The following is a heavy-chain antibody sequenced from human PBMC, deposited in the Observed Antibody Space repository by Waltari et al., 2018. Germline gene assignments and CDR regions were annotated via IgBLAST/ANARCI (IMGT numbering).Heavy chain of an antibody. CDR1: GGSISSYY. D-gene: IGHD5-12*01. Sequence: QVQLQESGPGLVKPSETLSLTCTVSGGSISSYYWSWIRQPPGKGLEWIGYIYYSGSTNYHPSHKSRVTISVDTSKNQFSLKLSSVTAADTAVYYCARDSPAYSGYDSLFDYWGQGTLVTVSS. J-gene: IGHJ4*02. CDR3: ARDSPAYSGYDSLFDY. V-gene: IGHV4-59*01. CDR2: IYYSGST.